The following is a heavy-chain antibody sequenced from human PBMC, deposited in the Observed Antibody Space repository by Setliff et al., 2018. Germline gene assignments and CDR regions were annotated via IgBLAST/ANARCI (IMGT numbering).Heavy chain of an antibody. CDR1: GYTPTELS. Sequence: ASVKVSCKVSGYTPTELSMHWVRQAPGKGLEWMGGFDPEDGETIYAQKFQGRVTMTEDTSTDTAYMELSSLRSEDTAVYYCATSVSWIQLVLYPQGHPEHFDYWGQGTLVTVSS. CDR3: ATSVSWIQLVLYPQGHPEHFDY. V-gene: IGHV1-24*01. J-gene: IGHJ4*02. D-gene: IGHD5-18*01. CDR2: FDPEDGET.